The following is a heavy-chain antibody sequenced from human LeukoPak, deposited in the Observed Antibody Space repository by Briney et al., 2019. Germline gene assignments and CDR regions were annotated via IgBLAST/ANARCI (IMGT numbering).Heavy chain of an antibody. CDR2: IIPIFGTA. CDR3: ARGYGGNSLNDY. Sequence: ASVKVSCKASGGTFSSYAISWVRQAPGQGLECMGGIIPIFGTANYAQKFQGRVTITADESTSTAYMELSSLRSEDTAVYYCARGYGGNSLNDYWGQGTLVTVSS. J-gene: IGHJ4*02. V-gene: IGHV1-69*13. D-gene: IGHD4-23*01. CDR1: GGTFSSYA.